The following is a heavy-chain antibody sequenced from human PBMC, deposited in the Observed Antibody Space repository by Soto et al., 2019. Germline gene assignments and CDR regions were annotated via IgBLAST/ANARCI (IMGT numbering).Heavy chain of an antibody. V-gene: IGHV3-23*01. CDR1: GFTFSNYP. CDR3: AKYYLFGSGTKDY. D-gene: IGHD3-10*01. Sequence: EVQLLESGGGLVQGGESLRLSCPASGFTFSNYPMRWVRQVPGKGLEWVSRSSASGGSTYYADSVRGRFTISRDNSKNTLYLQMTILRAEDTAVYYCAKYYLFGSGTKDYWGQVTLVTVSS. J-gene: IGHJ4*02. CDR2: SSASGGST.